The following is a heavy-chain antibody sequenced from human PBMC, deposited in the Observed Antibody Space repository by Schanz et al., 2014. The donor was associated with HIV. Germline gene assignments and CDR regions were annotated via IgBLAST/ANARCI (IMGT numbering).Heavy chain of an antibody. V-gene: IGHV3-30*19. D-gene: IGHD3-10*01. CDR2: ISSDGSYK. CDR3: AKSGNGRSLDF. CDR1: GFTFSSYG. Sequence: QVQLVESGGGMVQPGRSLRLSCAASGFTFSSYGLHWVRQAPGKGLELVAIISSDGSYKYYADSVKGRFTISRDNSKNTLYLQMNSLRAEDTAVFYCAKSGNGRSLDFWGQGTLLTVSS. J-gene: IGHJ4*02.